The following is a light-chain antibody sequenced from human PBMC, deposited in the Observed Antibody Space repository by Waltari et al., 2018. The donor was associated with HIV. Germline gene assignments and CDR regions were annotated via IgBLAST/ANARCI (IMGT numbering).Light chain of an antibody. J-gene: IGKJ2*01. CDR2: GAS. CDR3: QQYGSSPYT. V-gene: IGKV3-20*01. Sequence: EIVLTQSPGTLPLSPGERATLSCRASQSVSNNYLAWYQQKPGQAPRHLIYGASSRATGIPDTFSGSGSGTDFSLSISRLEPEDFAVYYCQQYGSSPYTFGQGTKLEIK. CDR1: QSVSNNY.